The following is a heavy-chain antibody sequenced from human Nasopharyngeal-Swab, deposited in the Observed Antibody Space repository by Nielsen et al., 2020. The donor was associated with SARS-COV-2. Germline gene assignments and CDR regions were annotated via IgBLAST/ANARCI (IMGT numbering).Heavy chain of an antibody. CDR2: IYPGDSDT. J-gene: IGHJ4*02. CDR3: ARGLYYYDSSGYYSLPFGY. Sequence: GESLKISCEGSGYSFTSYWIGWVRQMPGKGLEWMGIIYPGDSDTRYSPSFQGQVTISADKSISTAYLQWSSLKASDTAMYYCARGLYYYDSSGYYSLPFGYWGQGTLVTVSS. D-gene: IGHD3-22*01. CDR1: GYSFTSYW. V-gene: IGHV5-51*01.